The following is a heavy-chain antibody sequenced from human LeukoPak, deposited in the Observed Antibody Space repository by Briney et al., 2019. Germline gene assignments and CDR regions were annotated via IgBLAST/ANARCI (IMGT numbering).Heavy chain of an antibody. CDR2: INPNSGGT. V-gene: IGHV1-2*02. CDR3: ARALPAAGPTFDY. D-gene: IGHD6-13*01. CDR1: GYTFTGYF. Sequence: GASVKVSCKASGYTFTGYFMHWVRQAPGQGLEWMGWINPNSGGTNYAQKFQGRVTMASDTSISTAYMELSRLRSDDTAVYYCARALPAAGPTFDYWGQGTLVTVSS. J-gene: IGHJ4*02.